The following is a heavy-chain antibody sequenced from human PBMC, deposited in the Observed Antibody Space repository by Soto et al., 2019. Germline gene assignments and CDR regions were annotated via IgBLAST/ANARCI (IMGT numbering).Heavy chain of an antibody. J-gene: IGHJ2*01. D-gene: IGHD6-13*01. CDR1: GYTFTSYA. CDR3: AREAVAAAGYWCFDL. Sequence: VASVKVSCKASGYTFTSYAMHWVRQAPGQRLEWMGWINAGNGNTKYSQKFQGRVTITRDTSASTAYMELSSLRSEDTAVYYCAREAVAAAGYWCFDLWGRGTLVTVSS. V-gene: IGHV1-3*01. CDR2: INAGNGNT.